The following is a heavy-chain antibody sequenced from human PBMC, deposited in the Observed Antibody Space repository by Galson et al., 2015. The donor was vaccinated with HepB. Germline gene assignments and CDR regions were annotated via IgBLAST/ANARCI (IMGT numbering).Heavy chain of an antibody. D-gene: IGHD5-12*01. CDR1: GFIFSNYN. V-gene: IGHV3-48*01. J-gene: IGHJ4*02. CDR2: ISSSGNTL. CDR3: AKIRIVGDSGYDGGFDY. Sequence: SLRLSCAPSGFIFSNYNMNWVRQAPGKGLEWVSYISSSGNTLYYADSVKGRFTISRDNSKNTLYLQMNSLRAEDTAVYYCAKIRIVGDSGYDGGFDYWGQGTLVTVSS.